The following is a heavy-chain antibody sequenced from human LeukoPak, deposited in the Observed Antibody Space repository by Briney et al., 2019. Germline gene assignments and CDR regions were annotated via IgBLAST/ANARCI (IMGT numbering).Heavy chain of an antibody. CDR2: IYYSGST. V-gene: IGHV4-28*01. Sequence: SDTLSLTCAVSGYSISSSNWWGWIRQPPGKGLEWIGYIYYSGSTYYNPSLKSRVTMSVDTSKNQFSLNLSSVTAVDTAVYYCARNVAAGPGVAFDIWGQGTMVTVSS. D-gene: IGHD2-15*01. J-gene: IGHJ3*02. CDR3: ARNVAAGPGVAFDI. CDR1: GYSISSSNW.